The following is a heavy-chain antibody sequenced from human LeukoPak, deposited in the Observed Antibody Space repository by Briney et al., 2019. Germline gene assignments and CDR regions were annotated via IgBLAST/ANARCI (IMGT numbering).Heavy chain of an antibody. CDR2: IHYSGNN. Sequence: SETLSLTCNVSSASIDYSYYFWGWIRQPPGKGLEWIGSIHYSGNNYSNPSLKSRVIMAGDTSKNQVSLTLTSVTVADSGVYYCSRLGRGAVTRRGAFDIWGQGTTVTVSS. CDR1: SASIDYSYYF. J-gene: IGHJ3*02. D-gene: IGHD4-11*01. CDR3: SRLGRGAVTRRGAFDI. V-gene: IGHV4-39*01.